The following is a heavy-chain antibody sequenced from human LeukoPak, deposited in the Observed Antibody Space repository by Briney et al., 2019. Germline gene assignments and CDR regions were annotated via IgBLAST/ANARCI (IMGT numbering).Heavy chain of an antibody. CDR3: ARVRSSSWYYFDY. V-gene: IGHV4-59*01. D-gene: IGHD6-13*01. J-gene: IGHJ4*02. CDR2: IHSSGSI. CDR1: GDSISGYY. Sequence: SETLSLTCGVSGDSISGYYWSWIRRPPEKGLEWIGYIHSSGSINYSPSLKSRLTLSVDTSKNQFSLKLSSVTAADTAVYYCARVRSSSWYYFDYWGQGTLVTVSS.